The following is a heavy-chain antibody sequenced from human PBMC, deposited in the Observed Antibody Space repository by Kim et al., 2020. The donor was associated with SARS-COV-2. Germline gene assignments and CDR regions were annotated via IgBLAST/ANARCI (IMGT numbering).Heavy chain of an antibody. V-gene: IGHV3-33*06. D-gene: IGHD3-9*01. CDR3: AKEGLYYDILTGYRPYGMDV. J-gene: IGHJ6*02. Sequence: RFTISRDNSKNTLYLQRNSLRAEDTAVYYCAKEGLYYDILTGYRPYGMDVWGQGTTVTVSS.